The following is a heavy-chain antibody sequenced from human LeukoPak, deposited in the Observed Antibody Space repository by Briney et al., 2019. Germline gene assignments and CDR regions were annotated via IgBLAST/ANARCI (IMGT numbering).Heavy chain of an antibody. D-gene: IGHD3-16*02. CDR2: ISDSGGYT. V-gene: IGHV3-23*01. Sequence: SGGSLRLSCAASGLTFRTYAMSWVRQAPGKGLEWVSSISDSGGYTFYADSVKGRFTISRDNSKNTVYLQMNSLRAEDTAVYYCAKGGSYRSQPYFDYWGQGTPVTVSS. CDR1: GLTFRTYA. CDR3: AKGGSYRSQPYFDY. J-gene: IGHJ4*02.